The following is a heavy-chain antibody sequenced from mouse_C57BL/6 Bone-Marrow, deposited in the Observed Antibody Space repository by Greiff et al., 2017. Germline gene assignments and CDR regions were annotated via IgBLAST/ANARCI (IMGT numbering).Heavy chain of an antibody. Sequence: EVMLVESGGGLVKPGGSLKLSCAASGFTFSDYGMHWVRQAPEKGLEWVAYISRGSSTIYYADTVKGRFTISRDNAKNTLFLQMTSLRSEDTAMYYCARGYFDVWGTGTTVTVSS. J-gene: IGHJ1*03. CDR2: ISRGSSTI. CDR3: ARGYFDV. V-gene: IGHV5-17*01. CDR1: GFTFSDYG.